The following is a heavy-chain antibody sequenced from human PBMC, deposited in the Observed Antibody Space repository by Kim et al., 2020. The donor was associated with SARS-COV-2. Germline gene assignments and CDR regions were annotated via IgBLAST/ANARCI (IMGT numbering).Heavy chain of an antibody. J-gene: IGHJ4*02. D-gene: IGHD2-15*01. CDR2: INHSGST. Sequence: SETLSLTCAVYGGSFSGYYWSWIRQPPGKGLEWIGEINHSGSTNYNPSLKSRVTISVDTSKNQFSLKLSSVTAADTAVYYCARASGYCSGGSCQDPFDYWGQGTLVTVSS. CDR3: ARASGYCSGGSCQDPFDY. V-gene: IGHV4-34*01. CDR1: GGSFSGYY.